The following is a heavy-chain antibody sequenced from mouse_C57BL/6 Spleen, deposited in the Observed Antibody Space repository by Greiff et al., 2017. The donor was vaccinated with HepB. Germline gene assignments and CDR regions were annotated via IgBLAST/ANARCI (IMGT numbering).Heavy chain of an antibody. Sequence: QVQLQQPGAELVKPGASVKLSCKASGYTFTSYWMHWVKQRPGQGLEWIGMIHPNSGSTNYNEKFKSKATLTVDKSSSTAYMQLSSLSSEDSAVYYFARSTSYGSSLAWFAYWGQGTLATVSA. D-gene: IGHD1-1*01. CDR3: ARSTSYGSSLAWFAY. CDR1: GYTFTSYW. CDR2: IHPNSGST. J-gene: IGHJ3*01. V-gene: IGHV1-64*01.